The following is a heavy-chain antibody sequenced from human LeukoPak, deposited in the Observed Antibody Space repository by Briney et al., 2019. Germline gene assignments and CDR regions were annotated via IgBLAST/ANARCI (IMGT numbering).Heavy chain of an antibody. D-gene: IGHD2-2*01. Sequence: GGSLRLSCAASGFTFSSYAMTWVRQAPGKGLEWVSGISASGGSTYYAASVKGRFTVSRDKSRNTLSLQMDSLGAEDTAVYYCAIDQGTSSIKGAFDIWGQGTMVTVSS. J-gene: IGHJ3*02. CDR2: ISASGGST. CDR1: GFTFSSYA. CDR3: AIDQGTSSIKGAFDI. V-gene: IGHV3-23*01.